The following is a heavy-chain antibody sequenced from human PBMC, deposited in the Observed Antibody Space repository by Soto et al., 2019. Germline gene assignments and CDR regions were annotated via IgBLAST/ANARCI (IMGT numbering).Heavy chain of an antibody. CDR2: IKSKSHGGTA. D-gene: IGHD2-8*01. Sequence: PGGSLRLSCSASGFTFSNGWMSWVRQAPGKGVEWVGRIKSKSHGGTADYAAFVKGRFTISRDDSRNTLYLQMSSLKIEDTAVYYCTTDRGIMETVIFGSWGQGTLVTVSS. CDR3: TTDRGIMETVIFGS. V-gene: IGHV3-15*01. J-gene: IGHJ4*02. CDR1: GFTFSNGW.